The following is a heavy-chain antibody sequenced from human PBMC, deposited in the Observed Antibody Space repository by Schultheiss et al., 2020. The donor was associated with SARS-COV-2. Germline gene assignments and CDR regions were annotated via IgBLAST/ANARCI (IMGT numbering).Heavy chain of an antibody. CDR1: GFIFSDYA. CDR2: ISNDGSNT. V-gene: IGHV3-30*18. D-gene: IGHD4-11*01. Sequence: GESLKISCAVSGFIFSDYAMHWVRQSPGKGLEWVATISNDGSNTYFADSVRGRFTISRDISKNTLYLQMNSLRAEDTAVYYCAKDQATVTYYYYYGMDVWGQGTTVTVSS. CDR3: AKDQATVTYYYYYGMDV. J-gene: IGHJ6*02.